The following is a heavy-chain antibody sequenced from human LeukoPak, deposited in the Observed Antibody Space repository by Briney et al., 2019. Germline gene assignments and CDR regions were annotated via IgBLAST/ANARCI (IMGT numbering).Heavy chain of an antibody. D-gene: IGHD6-13*01. CDR3: ARVLGYSSLFY. CDR1: VGTFSSYA. CDR2: IIPILGIA. J-gene: IGHJ4*02. V-gene: IGHV1-69*04. Sequence: GSSVTVSCKASVGTFSSYAISWVRQAPGPALEWMGRIIPILGIANYAQKFQGRVTITADKSTSTAYMELSSLRSEDTAVYYCARVLGYSSLFYGGQGTLVTVSS.